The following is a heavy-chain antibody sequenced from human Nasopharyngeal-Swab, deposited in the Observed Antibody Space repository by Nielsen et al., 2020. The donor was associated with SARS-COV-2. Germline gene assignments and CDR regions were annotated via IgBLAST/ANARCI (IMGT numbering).Heavy chain of an antibody. CDR2: IEQDGSEK. V-gene: IGHV3-7*01. CDR1: GFTFSSYW. J-gene: IGHJ6*04. CDR3: ARGYSSPDV. Sequence: GESLKISCAASGFTFSSYWMSWVRQAPGKGLEWVANIEQDGSEKYYVDSVKGRFTISRDNAKNSLYLQMNSLRAEDTAVYYCARGYSSPDVWGKGTTVTVSS. D-gene: IGHD6-13*01.